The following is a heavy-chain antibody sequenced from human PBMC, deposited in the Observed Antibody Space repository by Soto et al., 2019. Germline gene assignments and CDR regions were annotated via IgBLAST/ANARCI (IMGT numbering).Heavy chain of an antibody. V-gene: IGHV1-18*04. CDR1: GYTFTSYG. D-gene: IGHD3-22*01. Sequence: QVQLIQSAPEVKRPGASVRVSCRASGYTFTSYGLNWVRRAPGQGLEWMGRIARHDGSTVSAQSFQSRLTLTRDTFTNTAYLELGALTSDDTGLYFCWRNDGDDSTNFWGQGTLVTVSS. CDR2: IARHDGST. J-gene: IGHJ4*02. CDR3: WRNDGDDSTNF.